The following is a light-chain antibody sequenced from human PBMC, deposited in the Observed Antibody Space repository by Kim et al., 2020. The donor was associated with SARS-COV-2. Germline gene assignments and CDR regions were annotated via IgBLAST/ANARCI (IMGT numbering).Light chain of an antibody. CDR2: GAS. J-gene: IGKJ1*01. CDR1: QSVSSSY. CDR3: QQYGSSPTWT. V-gene: IGKV3-20*01. Sequence: EIVLTQSPGTLSLSPGERATLSCRASQSVSSSYLAWYQQKPGQAPRLLIYGASSRATGITDRFSGSGSGTDFTLTISRLEPEDFAVYYCQQYGSSPTWTFGQGTKVDIK.